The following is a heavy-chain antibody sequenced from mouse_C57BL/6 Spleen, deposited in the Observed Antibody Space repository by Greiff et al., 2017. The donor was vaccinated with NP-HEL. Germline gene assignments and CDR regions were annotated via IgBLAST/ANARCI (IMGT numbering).Heavy chain of an antibody. Sequence: EVKLQESGPGLVKPSQSLSLTCSVTGYSITSGYYWNWIRQFPGNKLEWMGYISYDGSNNYNPSLKNRISITRDTSKNQFFLKLNSVTTEDTATYYCASDDYGGIDYWGQGTTLTVSS. V-gene: IGHV3-6*01. CDR1: GYSITSGYY. CDR2: ISYDGSN. CDR3: ASDDYGGIDY. D-gene: IGHD2-4*01. J-gene: IGHJ2*01.